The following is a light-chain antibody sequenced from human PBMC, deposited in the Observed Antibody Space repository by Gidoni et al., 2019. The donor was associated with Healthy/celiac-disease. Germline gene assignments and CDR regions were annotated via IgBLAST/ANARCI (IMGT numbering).Light chain of an antibody. V-gene: IGKV1-33*01. CDR3: QQYDNLPLT. J-gene: IGKJ4*01. Sequence: DIQMTQSPSSLSASVGDRVTITCQASQDMSNYLNWYQQKPGKAPKLLLYDASNLETGVPSRFSGSGSGTDFTFTISSLQPEAIATYYCQQYDNLPLTFGGGTKVEIK. CDR2: DAS. CDR1: QDMSNY.